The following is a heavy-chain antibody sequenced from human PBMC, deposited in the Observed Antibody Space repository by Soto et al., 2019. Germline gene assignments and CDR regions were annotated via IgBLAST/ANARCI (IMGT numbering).Heavy chain of an antibody. CDR1: GFTFSNAW. CDR2: IKSKTDGGTT. V-gene: IGHV3-15*07. D-gene: IGHD3-22*01. CDR3: TTDYYYDSSGYKTDY. Sequence: GGSLRLSCAASGFTFSNAWMNWVRQAPGKGLEWVGRIKSKTDGGTTDYAAPVKGRFTISRDDSKNTLHLQMNSLKTEDTAVYYCTTDYYYDSSGYKTDYWGQGTLVTVSS. J-gene: IGHJ4*02.